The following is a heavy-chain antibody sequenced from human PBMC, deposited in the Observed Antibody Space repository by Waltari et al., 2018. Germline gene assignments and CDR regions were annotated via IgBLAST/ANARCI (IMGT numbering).Heavy chain of an antibody. CDR2: IKQDGSEK. CDR1: GFTFSSYW. V-gene: IGHV3-7*01. D-gene: IGHD4-17*01. J-gene: IGHJ4*02. CDR3: ARASTVTREPRYYFDY. Sequence: EVQLVESGGGLVQPGGSLRLSCAASGFTFSSYWMSWVRQAPGKGLAWVANIKQDGSEKYYVDSVNGRFTISRDNAKNSLYLQMNSLRAEDTAVYYCARASTVTREPRYYFDYWGQGTLVTVSS.